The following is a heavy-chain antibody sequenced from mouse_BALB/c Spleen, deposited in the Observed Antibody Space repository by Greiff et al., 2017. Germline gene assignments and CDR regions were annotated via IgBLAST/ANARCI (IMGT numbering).Heavy chain of an antibody. CDR1: GFTFSSYA. J-gene: IGHJ2*01. CDR3: ARGRTGVFDY. Sequence: VQLKESGGGLVQPGGSRKLSCAASGFTFSSYAMSWVRQSPEKRLEWVAEISSGGSYTYYPDTVTGRFTISRDNAKNTLYLEMSSLRSEDTAMYYCARGRTGVFDYWGQGTTLTVSS. D-gene: IGHD4-1*01. V-gene: IGHV5-9-4*01. CDR2: ISSGGSYT.